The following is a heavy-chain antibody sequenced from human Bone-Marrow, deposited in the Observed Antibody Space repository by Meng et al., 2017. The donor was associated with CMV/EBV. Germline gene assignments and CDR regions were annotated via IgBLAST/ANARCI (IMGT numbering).Heavy chain of an antibody. V-gene: IGHV3-48*04. D-gene: IGHD1-14*01. CDR1: GFTFSSYS. Sequence: GESLKISCAASGFTFSSYSMNWVRQAPGKGLEWVSYISSSSSTIYYADSVKGRFTISRDNAKNPLYLQMNSLRAEDTAVYYCARDRLRNRLIFDYWGQGTLVTVSS. J-gene: IGHJ4*02. CDR2: ISSSSSTI. CDR3: ARDRLRNRLIFDY.